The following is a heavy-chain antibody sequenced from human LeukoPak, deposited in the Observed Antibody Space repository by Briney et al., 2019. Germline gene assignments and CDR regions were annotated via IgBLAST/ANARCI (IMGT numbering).Heavy chain of an antibody. CDR3: ARDGGDYGDSYDAFDI. D-gene: IGHD4-17*01. CDR1: GYTFTSYG. J-gene: IGHJ3*02. Sequence: ASVEVSCKASGYTFTSYGISWVRQAPGQGLEWMGWISAFNGNTKYAQKLQGRVTMTTDTSTSTSYMELRSLRSDDTAVYYCARDGGDYGDSYDAFDIWGQGTMVTVSS. CDR2: ISAFNGNT. V-gene: IGHV1-18*01.